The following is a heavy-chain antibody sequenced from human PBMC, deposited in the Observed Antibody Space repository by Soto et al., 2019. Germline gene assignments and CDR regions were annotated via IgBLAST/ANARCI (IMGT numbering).Heavy chain of an antibody. CDR2: IYWDDDK. D-gene: IGHD6-19*01. V-gene: IGHV2-5*02. CDR3: AHRRPGRAVAAHPSPFDY. CDR1: GFSLSTSGVG. J-gene: IGHJ4*02. Sequence: QITLKESGPTLVKPTQTLTLTCTFSGFSLSTSGVGVGWIRQPPGKALEWLALIYWDDDKRYSPSLKSRLTITKDTSKNQVVLTMTNMDPVDTATYYCAHRRPGRAVAAHPSPFDYWGQGTLVTVSS.